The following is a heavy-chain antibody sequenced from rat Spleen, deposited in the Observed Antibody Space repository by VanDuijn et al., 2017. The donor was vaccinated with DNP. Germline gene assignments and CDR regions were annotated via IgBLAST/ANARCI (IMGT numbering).Heavy chain of an antibody. D-gene: IGHD1-10*01. CDR2: IQSGGST. CDR1: GFSLTDYS. J-gene: IGHJ3*01. Sequence: QVQLKESGPGLVQPSQTLSLTCTVSGFSLTDYSVHWVRQPPGKGLEWMGRIQSGGSTDYNSALKSRLSISRDTSKSQVFLEMNSLQTEDTAMYFCTLRNNPPFAYWGQGTLVTVSS. CDR3: TLRNNPPFAY. V-gene: IGHV2-19*01.